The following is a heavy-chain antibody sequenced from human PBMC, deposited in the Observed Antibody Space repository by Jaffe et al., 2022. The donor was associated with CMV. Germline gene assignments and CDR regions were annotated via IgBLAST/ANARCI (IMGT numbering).Heavy chain of an antibody. CDR3: ATFSREEYYFDH. CDR1: DYTFTIYG. J-gene: IGHJ4*02. CDR2: LNTYNGNT. D-gene: IGHD3-3*02. Sequence: QVQLVQSGAEVKKPGASVKVSCKASDYTFTIYGVSWVRQAPGQGLEWMGWLNTYNGNTNYAQKLQDRVTMTTDASTSTAYMELRSLRSDDTGVYYCATFSREEYYFDHWGQGTLVTVSS. V-gene: IGHV1-18*01.